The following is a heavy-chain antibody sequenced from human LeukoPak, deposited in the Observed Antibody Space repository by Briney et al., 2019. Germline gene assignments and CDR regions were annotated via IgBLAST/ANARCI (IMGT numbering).Heavy chain of an antibody. CDR1: GFTFSSYS. J-gene: IGHJ4*02. V-gene: IGHV3-21*04. CDR2: ISSSSSYI. Sequence: GGSLRLSCAASGFTFSSYSMNWVRQAPGKGLEWVSSISSSSSYIYYADSVKGRFTISRDNAKNSLYLQMNSLRAEDTALYYCAKGDFDWLSYFDYWGQGTLVTVSS. CDR3: AKGDFDWLSYFDY. D-gene: IGHD3-9*01.